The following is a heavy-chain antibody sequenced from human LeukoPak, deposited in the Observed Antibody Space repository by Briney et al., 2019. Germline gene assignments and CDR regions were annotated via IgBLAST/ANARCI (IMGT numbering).Heavy chain of an antibody. CDR3: ARVGYDSSGYLIYFDY. V-gene: IGHV3-21*01. CDR1: GFTFTTYY. D-gene: IGHD3-22*01. CDR2: ISSSSSYI. J-gene: IGHJ4*02. Sequence: GGSLRLSCAASGFTFTTYYMSWVRQAPGKGLEWVSSISSSSSYIYYADSVKGRFTISRDNAKNSLYLQMNSLRAEDTAVYYCARVGYDSSGYLIYFDYWGQGTLVTVSS.